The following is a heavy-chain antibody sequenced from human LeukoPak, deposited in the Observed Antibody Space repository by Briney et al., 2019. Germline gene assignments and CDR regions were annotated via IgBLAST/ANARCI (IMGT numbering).Heavy chain of an antibody. V-gene: IGHV3-21*01. CDR2: ISSSSIYI. CDR3: ARDIYCSGGSCYSTAFDI. D-gene: IGHD2-15*01. CDR1: GFTFSSYN. J-gene: IGHJ3*02. Sequence: GGSLRLSCAASGFTFSSYNMNWVRQAPGKGLEWVSSISSSSIYIYYADSVKGRFTISRDNAKNSLYLQMNSLRAEDTAVYYCARDIYCSGGSCYSTAFDIWGQGTMVTVSS.